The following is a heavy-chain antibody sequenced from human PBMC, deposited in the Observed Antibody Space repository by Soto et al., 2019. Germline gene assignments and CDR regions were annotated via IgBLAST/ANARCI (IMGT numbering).Heavy chain of an antibody. J-gene: IGHJ6*04. D-gene: IGHD5-18*01. Sequence: GGSLRLSCAASGLTVSSNYISWVRHAPGKWLERVSVIYSEGTTYYADSVKGRLTVSRDNSKNTLYLQMNRLRVEYTSVYYCALDHRGYSYRLFRSYSNLDVLGEGTTVAVSS. V-gene: IGHV3-53*01. CDR3: ALDHRGYSYRLFRSYSNLDV. CDR2: IYSEGTT. CDR1: GLTVSSNY.